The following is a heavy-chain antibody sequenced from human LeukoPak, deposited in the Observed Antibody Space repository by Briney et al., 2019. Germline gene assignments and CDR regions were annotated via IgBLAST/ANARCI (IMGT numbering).Heavy chain of an antibody. D-gene: IGHD3-22*01. CDR1: GGTFSSYA. V-gene: IGHV1-69*05. CDR3: ARDGGYYYDSSGYDIGESDY. Sequence: GASVKVSCKASGGTFSSYAISWVRQAPGQGLEWMGGIIPIFGTANYAQKFQGRVTMTTDTSTSTAYMELRSLRSDDTAVYYCARDGGYYYDSSGYDIGESDYWGQGTLVTVSS. CDR2: IIPIFGTA. J-gene: IGHJ4*02.